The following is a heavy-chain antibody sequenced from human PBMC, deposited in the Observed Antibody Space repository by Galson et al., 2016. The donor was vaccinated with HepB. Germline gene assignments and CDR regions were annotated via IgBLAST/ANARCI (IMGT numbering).Heavy chain of an antibody. Sequence: SLRLSCAASGFTFSSYSMNWVRQAPGKGLEWVSRINSDGSSTGFADSVKGRFTISRNNAKNSLYLQMNTLRDEDTAIYFCARDGNHGYDMDYWGQGTLVTVSS. D-gene: IGHD1-14*01. V-gene: IGHV3-74*01. CDR1: GFTFSSYS. CDR3: ARDGNHGYDMDY. J-gene: IGHJ4*02. CDR2: INSDGSST.